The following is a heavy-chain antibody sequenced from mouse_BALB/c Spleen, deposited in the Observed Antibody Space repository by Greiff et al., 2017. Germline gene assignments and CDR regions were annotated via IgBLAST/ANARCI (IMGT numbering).Heavy chain of an antibody. V-gene: IGHV5-6*01. J-gene: IGHJ4*01. CDR3: ARSDSSGYAMDY. D-gene: IGHD3-2*01. CDR2: ISSGGSYT. Sequence: EVQLVESGGGLVKPGGSLKLSCAASGFAFSSYDMSWVRQTPDKRLEWVATISSGGSYTYYPDSVKGRFTISRDNAKNTLYLQMSSLKSEDTAMYYCARSDSSGYAMDYWGQGTSVTVSS. CDR1: GFAFSSYD.